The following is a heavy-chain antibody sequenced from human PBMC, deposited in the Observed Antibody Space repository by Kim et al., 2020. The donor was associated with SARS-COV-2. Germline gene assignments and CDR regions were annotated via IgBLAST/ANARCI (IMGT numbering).Heavy chain of an antibody. J-gene: IGHJ1*01. D-gene: IGHD2-15*01. CDR1: GLTLGDYA. CDR3: ANDIESIHGGNSAFQH. V-gene: IGHV3-9*01. CDR2: ISWNSGNK. Sequence: GGSLRLSCAASGLTLGDYAMHWVRQAPGKGLEWVSGISWNSGNKGYADSVKGRFTISRDNAKNSLYLQMNSLRAEDTALYYCANDIESIHGGNSAFQHWGQGTLVTVSS.